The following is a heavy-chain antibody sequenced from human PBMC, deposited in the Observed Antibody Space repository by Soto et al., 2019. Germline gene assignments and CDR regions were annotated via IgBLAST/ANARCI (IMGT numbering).Heavy chain of an antibody. CDR2: IVVGSGNT. D-gene: IGHD3-3*01. V-gene: IGHV1-58*01. J-gene: IGHJ4*02. CDR3: AAGRFLEWLSFDY. Sequence: GASVKVSCKASGFTFTSSAVQWVRQARGQRLEWIGWIVVGSGNTNYAQKFQERVTITRDMSTSTAYMELSSLRSEDTAVYYCAAGRFLEWLSFDYWGQGTLVTAPQ. CDR1: GFTFTSSA.